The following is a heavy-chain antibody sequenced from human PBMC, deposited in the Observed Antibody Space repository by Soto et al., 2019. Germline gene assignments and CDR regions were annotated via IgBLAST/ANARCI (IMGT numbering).Heavy chain of an antibody. Sequence: GGSLRLSCAASGFTFSSYGMHWVRQAPGKGLEWVAVIWYDGSNKYYADSVKGRFTISRDNSKNTLYLQMNSLRAEDTAVYYCAREALAGYFQHWGQGTLVTVSS. CDR3: AREALAGYFQH. V-gene: IGHV3-33*01. CDR1: GFTFSSYG. J-gene: IGHJ1*01. CDR2: IWYDGSNK. D-gene: IGHD3-10*01.